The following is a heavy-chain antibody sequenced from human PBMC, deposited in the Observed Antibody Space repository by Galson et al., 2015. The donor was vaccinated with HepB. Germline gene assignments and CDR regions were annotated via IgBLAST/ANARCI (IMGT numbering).Heavy chain of an antibody. Sequence: SLRLSCAASGFTFSNAWMIWVRQAPGKGLEWVGRIKSKTDGGTTDYAAPVKGRFTISRDDSKNSLYLQMDSLKTEDTAVYYCSRTLPGIDLDYWGQGTLVTVSS. CDR3: SRTLPGIDLDY. CDR2: IKSKTDGGTT. J-gene: IGHJ4*02. CDR1: GFTFSNAW. D-gene: IGHD3-3*02. V-gene: IGHV3-15*01.